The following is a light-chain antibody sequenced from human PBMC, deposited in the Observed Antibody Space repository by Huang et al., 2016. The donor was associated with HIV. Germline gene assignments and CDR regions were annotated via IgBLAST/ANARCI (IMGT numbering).Light chain of an antibody. CDR1: QSVSSSD. Sequence: EIVLTQSPGTLSLSPGERATLSCRASQSVSSSDLAWYQQKPGQAPRLLIYGASSRATGIPDRVSGSGSGTDFTLTISRLEPEDFAVYYCQQYGSSPGTFGQGTKVEVK. V-gene: IGKV3-20*01. CDR3: QQYGSSPGT. CDR2: GAS. J-gene: IGKJ1*01.